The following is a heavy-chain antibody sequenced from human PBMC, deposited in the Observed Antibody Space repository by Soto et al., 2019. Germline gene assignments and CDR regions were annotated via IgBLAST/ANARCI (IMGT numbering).Heavy chain of an antibody. CDR2: IYHSGST. Sequence: SETLSLTCDVSGCSISSSNWWSRVRQPPGKELECIGEIYHSGSTNYNPSLKSRVTISVDKSKIQFSLKLSSVTAADTAVYYCARYGSGSYYYYYYGMDVWGQGTTVTVSS. D-gene: IGHD3-10*01. V-gene: IGHV4-4*02. CDR1: GCSISSSNW. CDR3: ARYGSGSYYYYYYGMDV. J-gene: IGHJ6*02.